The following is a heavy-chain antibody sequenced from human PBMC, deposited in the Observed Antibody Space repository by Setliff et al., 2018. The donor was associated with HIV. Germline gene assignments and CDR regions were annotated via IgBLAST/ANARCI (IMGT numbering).Heavy chain of an antibody. Sequence: SETLSLTCNVSGASISNYYWTWIRQSPGKRLEWLGYITDSGNTNYNPSLRSRVTISLDTSTSQFSLRLNSVTAADTAHYFCVVYFIGNGGRGLWGQGTQVTVSS. CDR3: VVYFIGNGGRGL. CDR2: ITDSGNT. V-gene: IGHV4-59*01. CDR1: GASISNYY. D-gene: IGHD2-15*01. J-gene: IGHJ4*02.